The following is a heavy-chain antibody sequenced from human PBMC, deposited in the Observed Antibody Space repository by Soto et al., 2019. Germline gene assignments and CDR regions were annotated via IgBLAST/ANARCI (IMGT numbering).Heavy chain of an antibody. CDR1: GFTVSSNY. Sequence: EVQLVESGGGLVQPGGSLRLSCAVSGFTVSSNYMSWVRQAPGKGLEWVSVIYNDGTTSYGDSVKGRFSISRDSSKNTLYLQMTNLRAEDTAVYYCARGCILRWLSYFDYWGRGTLVTVSS. J-gene: IGHJ4*02. D-gene: IGHD3-22*01. CDR2: IYNDGTT. V-gene: IGHV3-66*01. CDR3: ARGCILRWLSYFDY.